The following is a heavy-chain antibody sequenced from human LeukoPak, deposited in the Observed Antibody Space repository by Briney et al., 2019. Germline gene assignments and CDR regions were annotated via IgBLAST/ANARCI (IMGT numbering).Heavy chain of an antibody. CDR2: INHSGST. D-gene: IGHD3-22*01. Sequence: SETLSLTCAVYGGSFSGYYWSWIRQPPGKGLEWMGEINHSGSTNYNPSLKSRVTISVDTSKNQFSLKLSSVTAADTAVYYCAREVNYYDSSGYYRITNYYYYYYMDVWGKGTTVTVSS. V-gene: IGHV4-34*01. CDR3: AREVNYYDSSGYYRITNYYYYYYMDV. J-gene: IGHJ6*03. CDR1: GGSFSGYY.